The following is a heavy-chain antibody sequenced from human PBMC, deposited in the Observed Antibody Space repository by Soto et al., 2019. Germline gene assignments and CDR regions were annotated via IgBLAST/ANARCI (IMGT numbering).Heavy chain of an antibody. J-gene: IGHJ3*02. CDR3: AKDSGDLVSLDAFDI. Sequence: PGGSLRLSCAASGFTFDDYAMHWVRQAPGKGLEWVSGISWNSGSIDYADSVKGRFTISRDNAKNSLSLQMNSLRAEDTALYYCAKDSGDLVSLDAFDIWGQGTMVTVSS. D-gene: IGHD2-21*02. CDR1: GFTFDDYA. V-gene: IGHV3-9*01. CDR2: ISWNSGSI.